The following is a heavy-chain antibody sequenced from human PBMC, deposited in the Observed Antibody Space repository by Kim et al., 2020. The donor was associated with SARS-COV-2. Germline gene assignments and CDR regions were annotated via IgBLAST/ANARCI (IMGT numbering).Heavy chain of an antibody. CDR3: AKGGRLQLWYFDY. CDR1: GFTFSSYA. J-gene: IGHJ4*02. CDR2: ISGSGGST. Sequence: GGSLRRSCAASGFTFSSYAMSWVRQAPGKGLEWVSAISGSGGSTYYADSVKGRFTISRDNSKNTLYLQMNSLRAEDTAVYYCAKGGRLQLWYFDYWGQGTLVTVSS. D-gene: IGHD5-18*01. V-gene: IGHV3-23*01.